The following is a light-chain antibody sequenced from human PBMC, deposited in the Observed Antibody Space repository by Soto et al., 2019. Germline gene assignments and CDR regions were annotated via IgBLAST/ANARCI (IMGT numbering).Light chain of an antibody. V-gene: IGKV3-11*01. CDR3: QQRSNWPLT. CDR1: QGIGDT. J-gene: IGKJ4*01. CDR2: DTS. Sequence: EVVMAQSPATLSVSPWEGVTLSCMANQGIGDTLAWYQHKPGQTPRLLIYDTSTRATGVPARFSGSRSGPEFTLTINSLEPEDFAVYYCQQRSNWPLTFGGGTKVDIK.